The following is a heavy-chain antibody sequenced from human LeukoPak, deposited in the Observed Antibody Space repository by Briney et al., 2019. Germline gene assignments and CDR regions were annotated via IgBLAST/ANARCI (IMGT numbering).Heavy chain of an antibody. CDR3: ARGGFSFGY. CDR2: IGPSSDNI. CDR1: GFTFSDYF. D-gene: IGHD3-3*01. J-gene: IGHJ4*02. V-gene: IGHV3-11*01. Sequence: GGSLRLSCAASGFTFSDYFMSWIRQAPEKGLEWVSYIGPSSDNINYADSVKGRFTVSRDNAKNSLYLQMNSLKTDDTAVYYCARGGFSFGYWGQGTLVTVSS.